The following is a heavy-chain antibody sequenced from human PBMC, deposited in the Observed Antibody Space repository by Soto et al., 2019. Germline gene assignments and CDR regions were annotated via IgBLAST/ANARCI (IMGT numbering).Heavy chain of an antibody. V-gene: IGHV1-46*01. J-gene: IGHJ4*02. CDR1: GYTFTSYY. D-gene: IGHD3-22*01. CDR3: TSARYYYDSSGYLTPYYFDY. CDR2: INPSGGST. Sequence: ASVKVSCKASGYTFTSYYMHWVRQAPGQGLEWMGIINPSGGSTSYAQKFQGRVTMTRDTSTSTVYMELSSLRYEDTAVYYCTSARYYYDSSGYLTPYYFDYWGQGTLVTVSS.